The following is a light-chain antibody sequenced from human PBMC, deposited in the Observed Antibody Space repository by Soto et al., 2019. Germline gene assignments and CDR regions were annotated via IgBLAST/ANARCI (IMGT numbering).Light chain of an antibody. J-gene: IGKJ1*01. V-gene: IGKV1-5*01. CDR3: QQYNSYSLWT. CDR1: QSISSW. CDR2: DAS. Sequence: DIQMTQSPSTLSASVGDRVTITCRASQSISSWLAWYQQKPGKAPKLLIYDASSLESGVPSRFSGSGSGTEFPLPISSLQPDDFATYYCQQYNSYSLWTFGQGTKVEIK.